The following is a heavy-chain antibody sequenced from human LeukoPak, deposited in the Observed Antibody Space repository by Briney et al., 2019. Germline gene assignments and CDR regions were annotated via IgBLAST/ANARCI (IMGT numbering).Heavy chain of an antibody. CDR1: GYTFTGYY. Sequence: GASVKVSCKACGYTFTGYYMHWVRQAPGQGLEWMGWINPNSGGTNYAQKFQGRVTMTRDTSISTAYMELSRLRSDDTAGYYCARDLVVVVVAADAFDIWGQGTMVTVSS. V-gene: IGHV1-2*02. J-gene: IGHJ3*02. D-gene: IGHD2-15*01. CDR2: INPNSGGT. CDR3: ARDLVVVVVAADAFDI.